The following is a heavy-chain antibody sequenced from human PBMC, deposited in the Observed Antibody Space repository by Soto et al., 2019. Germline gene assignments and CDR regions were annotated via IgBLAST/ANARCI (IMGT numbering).Heavy chain of an antibody. V-gene: IGHV1-18*01. CDR1: GYTFTRSG. CDR3: AREGVAPYYYYGMDG. D-gene: IGHD5-12*01. J-gene: IGHJ6*02. CDR2: ISTYNGDT. Sequence: ASVKVSCKASGYTFTRSGISWVRQAPGQGLEWMGWISTYNGDTNYAQTIQGRVTMTTDTSTSTVQMEVRSLRSDDTAVYYCAREGVAPYYYYGMDGWGQGTPVTVS.